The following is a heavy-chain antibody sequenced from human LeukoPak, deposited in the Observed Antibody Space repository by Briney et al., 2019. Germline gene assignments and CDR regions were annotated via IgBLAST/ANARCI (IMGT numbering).Heavy chain of an antibody. CDR3: ATQSRSSSWYEGMTWYEEHYYYYMDV. CDR1: GYSFTSYW. CDR2: IYPGDSDT. V-gene: IGHV5-51*01. D-gene: IGHD6-13*01. J-gene: IGHJ6*03. Sequence: GESLKISCKGSGYSFTSYWIGWVRQMPGKGLEWMGIIYPGDSDTRYSPSFQGQVTISADKSISPAYLQWSSLKASDTAMYYCATQSRSSSWYEGMTWYEEHYYYYMDVWGKGTTVTVSS.